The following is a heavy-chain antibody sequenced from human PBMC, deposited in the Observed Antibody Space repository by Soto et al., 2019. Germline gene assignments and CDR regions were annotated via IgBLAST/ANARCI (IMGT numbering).Heavy chain of an antibody. CDR2: VSSSGGRT. D-gene: IGHD5-12*01. J-gene: IGHJ4*02. CDR1: GFTFGSHA. V-gene: IGHV3-23*01. Sequence: GGSLRLSCAASGFTFGSHAMNWVRQAPGKGLEWVSGVSSSGGRTFYAESVKGRFTISRDNSRNTVYLQMDSLRADDTALYYCAKDGGVATVTMDFDYWGQGTQVTVSS. CDR3: AKDGGVATVTMDFDY.